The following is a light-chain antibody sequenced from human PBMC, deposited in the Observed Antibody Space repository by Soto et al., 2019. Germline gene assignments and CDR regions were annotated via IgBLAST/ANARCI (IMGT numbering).Light chain of an antibody. J-gene: IGLJ1*01. V-gene: IGLV2-14*03. CDR3: SSYTSSITLV. Sequence: QSALTQPASVSGSPGQSITISCTETSSDVGGYNYVSWYQQHPGKAPKLLIYDVTNRPSGVSNRFSGSKSGNTASLTISGLQAEDEADYYCSSYTSSITLVFGTGTKVTVL. CDR1: SSDVGGYNY. CDR2: DVT.